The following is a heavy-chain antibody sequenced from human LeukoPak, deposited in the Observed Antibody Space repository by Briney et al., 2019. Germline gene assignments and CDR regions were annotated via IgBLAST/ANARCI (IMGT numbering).Heavy chain of an antibody. Sequence: GGSLRLSCEASGFTFSNYWMHWVRQPPGKGLMWVSQISTDGSQTFYADSVKGRFTISRDNAKNTLYLQMNSLRPEDTAVYFCTKDTYGPEDSWGQGTLVTVSS. D-gene: IGHD4-17*01. CDR2: ISTDGSQT. J-gene: IGHJ4*02. V-gene: IGHV3-74*01. CDR3: TKDTYGPEDS. CDR1: GFTFSNYW.